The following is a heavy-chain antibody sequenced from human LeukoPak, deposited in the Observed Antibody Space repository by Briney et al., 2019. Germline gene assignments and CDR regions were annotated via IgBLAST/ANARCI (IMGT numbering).Heavy chain of an antibody. D-gene: IGHD5-24*01. CDR1: GFTFRSHG. Sequence: GGSLRLSCAASGFTFRSHGMHWVRQAPGKGLEWVAGIWYDGSNEDYADSVKGRFTISRDNAKNSLYLQMNSLRAEDTAVYYCARDEGDGTIDYWGQGTLVTVSS. J-gene: IGHJ4*02. CDR3: ARDEGDGTIDY. CDR2: IWYDGSNE. V-gene: IGHV3-33*01.